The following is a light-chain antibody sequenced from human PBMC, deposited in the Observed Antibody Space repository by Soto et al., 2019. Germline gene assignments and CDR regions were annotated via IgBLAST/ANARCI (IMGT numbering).Light chain of an antibody. Sequence: QSALTQPASVSGSPGQSITISCTGTSSDVGGYDFVSWYQQHPDKAPKLMIYEVKNRPSGVSIRFSGSKSGNTASLTISGLQTDDEADYYCISYTATNTLVIGGGTKLTVL. J-gene: IGLJ2*01. CDR3: ISYTATNTLV. V-gene: IGLV2-14*01. CDR2: EVK. CDR1: SSDVGGYDF.